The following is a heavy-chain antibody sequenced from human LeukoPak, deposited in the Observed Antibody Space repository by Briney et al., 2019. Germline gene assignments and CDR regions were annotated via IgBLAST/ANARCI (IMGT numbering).Heavy chain of an antibody. V-gene: IGHV2-5*02. J-gene: IGHJ4*02. CDR1: GFSLSASGVG. CDR3: AHSQRVGTGMIRGVYYFDY. CDR2: IYWDDDK. Sequence: SGPTLVKPPQTLTLTCTFSGFSLSASGVGVGWIRQPPGKALEWLALIYWDDDKRYSPSLKSRLTIAKDTSRNEVVLTMTNMDPVDTGTYYCAHSQRVGTGMIRGVYYFDYWGQGTLVTVSS. D-gene: IGHD3-10*01.